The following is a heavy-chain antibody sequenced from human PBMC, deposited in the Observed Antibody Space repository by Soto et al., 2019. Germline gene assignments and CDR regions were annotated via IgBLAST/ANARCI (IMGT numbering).Heavy chain of an antibody. CDR3: ARARSQTYSWFDP. CDR1: GDSVSSNSAA. Sequence: SQTLSLTCAISGDSVSSNSAAWSWIRQSPSRGLEWLGRTYYRSRWYNDYAVSVKSRITINPDTSKNQFSLQLNSVTPEDTAVYYCARARSQTYSWFDPWGQGTLVTVSS. V-gene: IGHV6-1*01. J-gene: IGHJ5*02. CDR2: TYYRSRWYN.